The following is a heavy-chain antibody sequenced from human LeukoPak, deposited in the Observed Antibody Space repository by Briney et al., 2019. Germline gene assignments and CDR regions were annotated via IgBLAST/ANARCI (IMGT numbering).Heavy chain of an antibody. J-gene: IGHJ5*02. CDR3: ASDRGNRYYGGVWIDP. D-gene: IGHD3-16*02. CDR1: GYTFNAYY. Sequence: GASVKVSCKTSGYTFNAYYMHWVRQAPGQGLEWMGWINPNSGGSNYAQKFQGRVTMTRDTSITTTYLVLSRLRSDDTAVYYCASDRGNRYYGGVWIDPWGQGTLVTVSS. CDR2: INPNSGGS. V-gene: IGHV1-2*02.